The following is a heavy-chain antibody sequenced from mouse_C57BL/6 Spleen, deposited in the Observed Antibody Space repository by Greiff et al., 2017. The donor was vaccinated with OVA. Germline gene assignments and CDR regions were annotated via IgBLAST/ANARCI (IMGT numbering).Heavy chain of an antibody. V-gene: IGHV6-3*01. CDR3: TGPSYYYGSSYWYFDV. Sequence: EVQRVESGGGLVQPGGSMKLSCVASGFTFSNYWMNWVRQSPEKGLEWVAQIRLKSDNYATHYAESVKGRFTISRDDSKSSVYLQMNNLRAEDTGIYYCTGPSYYYGSSYWYFDVWGTGTTVTVSS. CDR2: IRLKSDNYAT. D-gene: IGHD1-1*01. CDR1: GFTFSNYW. J-gene: IGHJ1*03.